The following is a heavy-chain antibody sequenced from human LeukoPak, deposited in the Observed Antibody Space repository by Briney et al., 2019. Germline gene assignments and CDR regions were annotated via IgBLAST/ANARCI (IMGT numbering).Heavy chain of an antibody. CDR3: AKGWSSGWSVFDY. J-gene: IGHJ4*02. CDR2: ISGSGGST. Sequence: GGSLRLSCAASGFTFSSYAMSWVRRAPGKGLEWVSAISGSGGSTYYADSVKGRFTISRDNSKNTLYLQMNSLRAEDTAVYYCAKGWSSGWSVFDYWGQGTLVTVSS. D-gene: IGHD6-19*01. V-gene: IGHV3-23*01. CDR1: GFTFSSYA.